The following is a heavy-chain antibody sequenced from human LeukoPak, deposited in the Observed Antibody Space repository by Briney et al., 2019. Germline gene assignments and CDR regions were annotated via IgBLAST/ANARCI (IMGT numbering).Heavy chain of an antibody. CDR1: GGSFSGYY. CDR2: INHSGST. V-gene: IGHV4-34*01. J-gene: IGHJ4*02. Sequence: SETLSLTCAVYGGSFSGYYWSWIRQPPGKGLEWIGEINHSGSTNYNPSLKSRVAISVDTSKNQFSLKLGSVTAADTAVYYCARTDIVLMVYAIDYWGQGTLVTVSS. CDR3: ARTDIVLMVYAIDY. D-gene: IGHD2-8*01.